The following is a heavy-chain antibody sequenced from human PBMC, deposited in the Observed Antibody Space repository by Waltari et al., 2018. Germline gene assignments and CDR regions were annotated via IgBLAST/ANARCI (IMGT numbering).Heavy chain of an antibody. CDR1: GFTFSSYW. D-gene: IGHD3-10*01. CDR2: RKQEGSEK. CDR3: ARDRFDGSGFSDY. J-gene: IGHJ4*02. Sequence: EVQLVESGGGLVQPGGSLSLSCAASGFTFSSYWMSWVRQAPGKGLEWGANRKQEGSEKDECDSVKGRFTISRDNANNSLYLQMNSLRAEDTAVYYCARDRFDGSGFSDYWGQGTLVTVSS. V-gene: IGHV3-7*01.